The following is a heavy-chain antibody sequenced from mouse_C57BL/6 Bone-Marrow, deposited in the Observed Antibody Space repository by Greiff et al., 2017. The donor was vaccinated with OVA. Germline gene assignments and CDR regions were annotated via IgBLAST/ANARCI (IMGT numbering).Heavy chain of an antibody. V-gene: IGHV1-39*01. CDR1: GYSFTDYN. D-gene: IGHD2-13*01. Sequence: EVKLQESGPELVKPGASVKISCKASGYSFTDYNMNWVKQSNGKSLEWIGVINPNYGTTSYNQKFKGKATLTVDQSSSTAYMQLNSLTSEDSAVYYSAKATMATDFAYWGQGTLVTVSA. J-gene: IGHJ3*01. CDR2: INPNYGTT. CDR3: AKATMATDFAY.